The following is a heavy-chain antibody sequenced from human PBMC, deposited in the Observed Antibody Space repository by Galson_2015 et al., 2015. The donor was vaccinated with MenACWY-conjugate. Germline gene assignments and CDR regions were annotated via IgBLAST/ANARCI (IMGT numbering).Heavy chain of an antibody. J-gene: IGHJ4*02. CDR3: ARDLGFYCSRNDCYPPY. V-gene: IGHV3-64D*06. D-gene: IGHD2-2*01. CDR1: GFTFSSYA. CDR2: ISSNGGTT. Sequence: SLRLSCAASGFTFSSYAMHWVRQAPGKGLEYVSAISSNGGTTYYTDSVKGRFTISRDNSKNTLYLQMSSLRAEDTAVHYCARDLGFYCSRNDCYPPYWGQGTLVTVSS.